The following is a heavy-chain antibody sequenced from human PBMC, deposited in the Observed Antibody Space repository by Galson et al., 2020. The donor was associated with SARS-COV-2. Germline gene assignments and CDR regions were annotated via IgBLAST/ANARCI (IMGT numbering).Heavy chain of an antibody. Sequence: GGSLRLSCAASGFTFDDYAMHWVRQAPGKGLEWVSGISWNSGSIGYADSVKGRFTISRDNAKNSLYLQMNSLRAEDTALYYCAKEGWYGLDYWGQGTLVTV. CDR2: ISWNSGSI. CDR3: AKEGWYGLDY. V-gene: IGHV3-9*01. J-gene: IGHJ4*02. CDR1: GFTFDDYA. D-gene: IGHD6-19*01.